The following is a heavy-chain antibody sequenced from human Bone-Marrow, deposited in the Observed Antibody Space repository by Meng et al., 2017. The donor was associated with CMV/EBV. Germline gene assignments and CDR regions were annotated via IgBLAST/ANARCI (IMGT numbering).Heavy chain of an antibody. D-gene: IGHD2-2*01. V-gene: IGHV1-18*01. CDR3: ARDPLYQLPPIQYGMDV. Sequence: ASVKVSCKASGYNFRNYGITWVRQAPGQGLEWMGWINTSKGNTNNAQRFQGRVTMTTDTSTSTAYMELRSLRSDDTAVYYCARDPLYQLPPIQYGMDVWGQGTTVTVSS. J-gene: IGHJ6*02. CDR2: INTSKGNT. CDR1: GYNFRNYG.